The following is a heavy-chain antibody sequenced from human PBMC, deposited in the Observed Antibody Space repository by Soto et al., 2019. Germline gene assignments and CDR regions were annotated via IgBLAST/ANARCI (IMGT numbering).Heavy chain of an antibody. CDR3: ARAWIYRGLRPSFDY. CDR1: GFTFSDYY. Sequence: AGGSLRLSCAASGFTFSDYYMSWIRQAPGKGLEGVSYISSSGSTIYYADSVKGRFTISRDNAKNSLYLQMNSLRAEDTAVYYCARAWIYRGLRPSFDYWGQGTLVTVSS. CDR2: ISSSGSTI. D-gene: IGHD3-16*02. V-gene: IGHV3-11*01. J-gene: IGHJ4*02.